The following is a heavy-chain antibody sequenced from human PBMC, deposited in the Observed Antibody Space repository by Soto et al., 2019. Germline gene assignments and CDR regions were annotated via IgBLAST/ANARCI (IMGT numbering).Heavy chain of an antibody. CDR2: ISYDGSNK. V-gene: IGHV3-30*18. J-gene: IGHJ4*02. CDR3: AKDSAKGSSAHH. D-gene: IGHD6-6*01. Sequence: GGSLRLSCAASGFTFSSYGMHWVRQAPGKGLEWVAVISYDGSNKYYADSVKGRFTISRDNSKNTLYLQMNSLRAEDTAVYYCAKDSAKGSSAHHWGQGTLVTVSS. CDR1: GFTFSSYG.